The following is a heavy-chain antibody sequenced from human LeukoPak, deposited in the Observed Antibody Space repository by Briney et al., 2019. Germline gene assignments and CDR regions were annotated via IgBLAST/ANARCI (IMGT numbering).Heavy chain of an antibody. J-gene: IGHJ6*02. CDR1: GYTFTGYY. V-gene: IGHV1-2*02. D-gene: IGHD2-2*01. CDR2: INPNSGGT. Sequence: ASVNVSCKASGYTFTGYYTQWVRPAPGQGLDWMGWINPNSGGTNYAQKFQGRVTMTSDTSISTAYMELSRLRSDDTAVYFCARDHCVSSGCYEDYYYGMDVWGRGTTVTVSS. CDR3: ARDHCVSSGCYEDYYYGMDV.